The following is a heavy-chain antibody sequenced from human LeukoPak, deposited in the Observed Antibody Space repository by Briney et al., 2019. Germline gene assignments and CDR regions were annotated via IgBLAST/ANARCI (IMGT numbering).Heavy chain of an antibody. CDR3: AKDSGGTAMAWSYFQH. CDR2: ISWNSGSI. Sequence: GGSLRLSCAASGFTFDDYAMHWVRQAPGKGLEWVSGISWNSGSIGYADSVKGRFTISRDNAKNSLYLQMNSLRAEGTALYYCAKDSGGTAMAWSYFQHWGQGTLVTVSS. V-gene: IGHV3-9*01. CDR1: GFTFDDYA. D-gene: IGHD5-18*01. J-gene: IGHJ1*01.